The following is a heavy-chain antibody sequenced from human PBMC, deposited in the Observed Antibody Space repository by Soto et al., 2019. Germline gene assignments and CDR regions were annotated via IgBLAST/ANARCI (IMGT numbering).Heavy chain of an antibody. CDR1: GFSLINARMG. V-gene: IGHV2-26*01. J-gene: IGHJ4*02. D-gene: IGHD3-3*01. CDR2: IFSNDEK. Sequence: SGPALVNATETLTLTCTVSGFSLINARMGVSWIRQPPGKALEWLAHIFSNDEKSSSTFLKTRLTISKNTSKSQVVLTMTNMDPVDTATYYCARVLRSWAFDYWGQGTLVTVSS. CDR3: ARVLRSWAFDY.